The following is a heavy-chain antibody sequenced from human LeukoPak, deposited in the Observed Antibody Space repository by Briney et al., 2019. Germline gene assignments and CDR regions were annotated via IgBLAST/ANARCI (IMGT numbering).Heavy chain of an antibody. V-gene: IGHV3-7*01. J-gene: IGHJ4*02. Sequence: GGSLRLSCAASTFTFSNFWMSWVRQVAGKGLEWVATIKQDVSEKYYVDSVKGRFTISRDNAKNSLYLQMNSLRAEDTAVYYCAREGYYDSLTGYYSDYWGQGTLVTVSS. D-gene: IGHD3-9*01. CDR1: TFTFSNFW. CDR2: IKQDVSEK. CDR3: AREGYYDSLTGYYSDY.